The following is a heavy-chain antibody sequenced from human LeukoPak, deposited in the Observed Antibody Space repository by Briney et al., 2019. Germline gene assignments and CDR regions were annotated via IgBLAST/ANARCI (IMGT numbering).Heavy chain of an antibody. Sequence: GGSLRLSCAAPEFTFSSYAMQWVRQAPGKGLEWVSGINVSGGSTWYADSVKGRFTISRDNSKNTLYLQMNSLRAEDTAVYYCAKYVSAKGPPYALDVWGQGTTVTVSS. D-gene: IGHD2/OR15-2a*01. CDR2: INVSGGST. J-gene: IGHJ6*02. CDR1: EFTFSSYA. CDR3: AKYVSAKGPPYALDV. V-gene: IGHV3-23*01.